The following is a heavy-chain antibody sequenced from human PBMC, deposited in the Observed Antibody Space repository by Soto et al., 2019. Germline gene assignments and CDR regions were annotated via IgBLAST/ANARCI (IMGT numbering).Heavy chain of an antibody. D-gene: IGHD1-1*01. CDR3: ASGHDAYKVRY. CDR1: GGSISSGGTGSY. V-gene: IGHV4-31*03. Sequence: QVQLQESGPGLVKPSQTLSLTCTVSGGSISSGGTGSYWTWIRQLPGKCLEWIGYIYYTGNTYYNPYLTSRPTISIDTSENQFSLKLTSVTAADTAVYFCASGHDAYKVRYWGQGTLVTVSS. CDR2: IYYTGNT. J-gene: IGHJ4*02.